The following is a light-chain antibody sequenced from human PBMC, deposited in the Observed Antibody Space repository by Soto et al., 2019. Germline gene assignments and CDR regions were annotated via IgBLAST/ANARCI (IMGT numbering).Light chain of an antibody. Sequence: DIQMTQSPPSVSASVGDRVTITCRASQDVGKWLAWYQQKTGKAPTLMIHGASSLQSGVQPRYSGSGYGKDFTLNIRRMKTEEFATYDCQKANSFPITVGQLPRLEIK. CDR2: GAS. J-gene: IGKJ5*01. V-gene: IGKV1-12*01. CDR3: QKANSFPIT. CDR1: QDVGKW.